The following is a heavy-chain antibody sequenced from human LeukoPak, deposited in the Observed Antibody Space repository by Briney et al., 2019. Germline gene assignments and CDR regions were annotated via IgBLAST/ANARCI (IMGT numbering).Heavy chain of an antibody. D-gene: IGHD6-13*01. CDR3: ARDHRRIAAAGPSFDY. J-gene: IGHJ4*02. Sequence: PSETLSLTCTVSGGSISSSSYYWGWIRQPPGKGLEWIGSIYYSGSTYYNPSLKSRVTISVDTSKNQFSLKLSSVTAADTAVYYCARDHRRIAAAGPSFDYWGQGTLVTVSS. V-gene: IGHV4-39*02. CDR2: IYYSGST. CDR1: GGSISSSSYY.